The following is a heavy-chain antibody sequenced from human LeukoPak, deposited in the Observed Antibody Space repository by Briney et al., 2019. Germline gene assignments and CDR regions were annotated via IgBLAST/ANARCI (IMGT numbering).Heavy chain of an antibody. V-gene: IGHV4-34*01. D-gene: IGHD6-19*01. CDR2: INHSGST. CDR1: GGPFSGYY. Sequence: PSETLSLTCAVYGGPFSGYYWSWIRQPPGKGLEWIGEINHSGSTNYNPSLKSRVTISVDTSKNQFSLKLSSVTAADTAVYYCARGTVSSGWDDYFDYWGQGTLVTVSS. CDR3: ARGTVSSGWDDYFDY. J-gene: IGHJ4*02.